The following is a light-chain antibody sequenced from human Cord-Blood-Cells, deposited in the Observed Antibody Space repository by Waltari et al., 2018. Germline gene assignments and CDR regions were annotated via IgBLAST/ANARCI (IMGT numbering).Light chain of an antibody. Sequence: INMRHSQSSLSASVRDRVASPCRASQTISSYINWHQQKPGKAPKLLIYAASSLQSGVPSSFSGSGSGTDFTLTISSLQPEDFATYYWQQSYSTPRTFGQGTKVEIK. J-gene: IGKJ1*01. CDR2: AAS. CDR3: QQSYSTPRT. V-gene: IGKV1-39*01. CDR1: QTISSY.